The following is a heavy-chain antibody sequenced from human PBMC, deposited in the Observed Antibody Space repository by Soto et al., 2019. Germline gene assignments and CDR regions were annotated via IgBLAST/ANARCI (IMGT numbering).Heavy chain of an antibody. V-gene: IGHV1-46*01. J-gene: IGHJ4*02. Sequence: QVQLVQSGAEVKKPGASVKVSCKASGYTFTSYYMHWVRQAPGQGLEWMGIINPSGGSTSYAQKFQGRGTMTRDTSTSTVYMELSSLRSEDTAVYYCASLTSHLPDDYWGQGTLVTVSS. CDR1: GYTFTSYY. D-gene: IGHD2-2*01. CDR3: ASLTSHLPDDY. CDR2: INPSGGST.